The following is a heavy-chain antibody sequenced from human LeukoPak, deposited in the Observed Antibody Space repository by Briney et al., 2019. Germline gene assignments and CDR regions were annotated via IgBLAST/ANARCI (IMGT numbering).Heavy chain of an antibody. CDR2: INFDGSST. CDR1: GFTFSSYW. J-gene: IGHJ4*02. D-gene: IGHD4-23*01. CDR3: ARDSYGGGIDY. V-gene: IGHV3-74*01. Sequence: GGSLRLSCAASGFTFSSYWMHWVRQAPGKGLVWVSHINFDGSSTTYADSVKGRFTISRDNAKNTLYLQMNSLRAEDTAVYYCARDSYGGGIDYWGQGTLVTVSS.